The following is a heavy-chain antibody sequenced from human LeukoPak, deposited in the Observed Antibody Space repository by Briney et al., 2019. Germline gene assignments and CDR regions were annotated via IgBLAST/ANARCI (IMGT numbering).Heavy chain of an antibody. V-gene: IGHV4-34*01. Sequence: SETLSLTRAVYGGSFSGYYWSWIRQPPGKGLEWIGEINHSGSTNYNPSLKSRVTISVDTSKNQFSLKLSSVTAADTAVYYCAREDTAMVNDYWGQGTLVTVSS. D-gene: IGHD5-18*01. CDR1: GGSFSGYY. CDR2: INHSGST. J-gene: IGHJ4*02. CDR3: AREDTAMVNDY.